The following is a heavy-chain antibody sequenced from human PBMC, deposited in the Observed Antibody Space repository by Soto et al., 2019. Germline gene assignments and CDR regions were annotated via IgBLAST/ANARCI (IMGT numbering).Heavy chain of an antibody. CDR1: GGTFSRYA. CDR2: IIPIFGTA. Sequence: QVQLVQSGAEVKKPGSSVKVSCKASGGTFSRYAISWVRQAPGQGLEWMGGIIPIFGTANYAQKFQGRVTITADESTSTAYMELSSLRSEDTAVYYCARDRVGANPYGMDVWGQGTTVTVSS. V-gene: IGHV1-69*12. J-gene: IGHJ6*02. D-gene: IGHD1-26*01. CDR3: ARDRVGANPYGMDV.